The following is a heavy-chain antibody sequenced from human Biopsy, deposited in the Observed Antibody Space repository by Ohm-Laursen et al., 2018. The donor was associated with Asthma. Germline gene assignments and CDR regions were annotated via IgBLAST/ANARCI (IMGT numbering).Heavy chain of an antibody. V-gene: IGHV4-4*02. CDR2: FFHPGRP. D-gene: IGHD2-2*01. J-gene: IGHJ4*02. CDR1: GGSINSSPW. CDR3: ATLRVYCRGANCFFFNY. Sequence: LSLPFPVSGGSINSSPWWSWFRQPPWTWLEWIGAFFHPGRPNSRQSLTSRVPISVNKSKNQFSLNLSAVPAADTAVYYCATLRVYCRGANCFFFNYWGQGTLVTVSS.